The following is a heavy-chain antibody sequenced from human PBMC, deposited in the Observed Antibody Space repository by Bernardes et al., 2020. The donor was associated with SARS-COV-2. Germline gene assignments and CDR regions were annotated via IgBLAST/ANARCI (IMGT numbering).Heavy chain of an antibody. J-gene: IGHJ4*02. Sequence: GGSLRLSCAASGFSLATFAMSWVRQVPGRGLEWFSGISGSGDTYYADAVKGRFTISRDNSKNTLFLQMDDLRVDDTAVHYCAKDYCGADCDFFDYWGQGTVVTVSS. D-gene: IGHD2-21*02. CDR1: GFSLATFA. V-gene: IGHV3-23*01. CDR2: ISGSGDT. CDR3: AKDYCGADCDFFDY.